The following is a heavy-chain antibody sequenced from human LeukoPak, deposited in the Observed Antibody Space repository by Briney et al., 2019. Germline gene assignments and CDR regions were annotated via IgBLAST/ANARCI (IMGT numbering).Heavy chain of an antibody. J-gene: IGHJ4*01. V-gene: IGHV5-10-1*01. D-gene: IGHD2-15*01. CDR2: IDPSDSYT. CDR3: PGHGRLNWSGGSRYVY. CDR1: GYSFTSHW. Sequence: GESLKISCKGSGYSFTSHWISWVRQMPGKGLEWMGRIDPSDSYTNYSPSFQSHVTISADKSISTAYLQWSSLKASDTAMYYCPGHGRLNWSGGSRYVYWGQGTLVTV.